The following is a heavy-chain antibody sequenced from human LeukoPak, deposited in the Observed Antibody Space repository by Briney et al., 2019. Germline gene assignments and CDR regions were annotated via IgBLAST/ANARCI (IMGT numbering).Heavy chain of an antibody. J-gene: IGHJ1*01. CDR3: ARGSPEYFQH. CDR2: IYYSGST. CDR1: GGSISSYY. Sequence: ETPCLTCTVSGGSISSYYWSWIGQPPGKGLEWIGYIYYSGSTNYNPSLMNRVTISVDTSKIQFSLKLSSVTAADTAVYYCARGSPEYFQHWGQRTLVSASS. V-gene: IGHV4-59*08.